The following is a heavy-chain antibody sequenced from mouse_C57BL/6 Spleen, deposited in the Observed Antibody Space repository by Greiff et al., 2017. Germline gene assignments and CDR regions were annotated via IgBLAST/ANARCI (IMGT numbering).Heavy chain of an antibody. D-gene: IGHD2-4*01. Sequence: QVQLQQSGPELVKPGASVKLSCKASGYTFTSYDINWVKQRPGQGLEWIGWIYPRDGSTKYNEKFKGKATLTVDTSSSTAYLELHSLTSEDSAVYFCARSDYDGRHWYFDVWGTGTTVTVSS. CDR2: IYPRDGST. CDR3: ARSDYDGRHWYFDV. V-gene: IGHV1-85*01. CDR1: GYTFTSYD. J-gene: IGHJ1*03.